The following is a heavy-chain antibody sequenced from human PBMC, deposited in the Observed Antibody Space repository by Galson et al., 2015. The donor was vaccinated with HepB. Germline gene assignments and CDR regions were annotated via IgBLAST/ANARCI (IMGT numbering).Heavy chain of an antibody. CDR3: ARARGSTYFYAMDV. V-gene: IGHV3-23*01. Sequence: SLRLSCAASGFIFSSYAMNWVRQAPGRGLEWVSTISGSGFNSYYADSVKGRFTISKDSSKNTLYLQMDSLRAEDTAIYFCARARGSTYFYAMDVWGQGTTVTVSS. D-gene: IGHD2-15*01. J-gene: IGHJ6*02. CDR2: ISGSGFNS. CDR1: GFIFSSYA.